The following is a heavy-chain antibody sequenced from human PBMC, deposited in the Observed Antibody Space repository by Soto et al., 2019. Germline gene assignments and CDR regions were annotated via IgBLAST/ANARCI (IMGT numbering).Heavy chain of an antibody. CDR3: AKPDTATPDYYYYYGMDV. V-gene: IGHV3-23*01. CDR2: ISGSGGST. Sequence: PGGSLRLSCAASGFTFSSYAMSWVRQAPGKGLEWVSAISGSGGSTYYADSVKGRFTISRDNSKNTLYLQMNSLRAEDTAVYYCAKPDTATPDYYYYYGMDVWGQGTTVTVSS. D-gene: IGHD5-12*01. J-gene: IGHJ6*02. CDR1: GFTFSSYA.